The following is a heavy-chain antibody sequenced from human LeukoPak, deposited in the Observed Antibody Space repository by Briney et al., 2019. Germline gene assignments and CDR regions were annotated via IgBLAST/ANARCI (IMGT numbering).Heavy chain of an antibody. V-gene: IGHV4-34*01. CDR3: ARLETGADFDY. Sequence: SETLSLTGAVYGGSFSGYYWSWIRQPPGKGLEWIGEINHSGSTNYNPSLKSRVTISVDTSKNQFSLKLSSVTAADTAVYYCARLETGADFDYWGQGTLVTVSS. D-gene: IGHD3-3*01. J-gene: IGHJ4*02. CDR2: INHSGST. CDR1: GGSFSGYY.